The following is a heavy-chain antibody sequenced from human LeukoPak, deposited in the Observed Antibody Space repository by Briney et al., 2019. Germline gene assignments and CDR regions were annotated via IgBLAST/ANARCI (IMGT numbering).Heavy chain of an antibody. CDR3: AKRQNSGREPIILITSPVDY. D-gene: IGHD1-26*01. Sequence: ETLSLTCTVSGYSISSGYYWGWIRQPPGKGLEWVSTISGSSDSTYYADSVKGRFTISRDNSKNTLYLQMNSLRAEDTAVYYCAKRQNSGREPIILITSPVDYWGQGTLVTVSS. V-gene: IGHV3-23*01. CDR2: ISGSSDST. CDR1: GYSISSGYY. J-gene: IGHJ4*02.